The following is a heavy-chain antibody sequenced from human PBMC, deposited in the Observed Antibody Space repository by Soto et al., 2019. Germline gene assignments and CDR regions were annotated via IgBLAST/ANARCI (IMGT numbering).Heavy chain of an antibody. V-gene: IGHV4-61*05. D-gene: IGHD1-1*01. Sequence: ASETLSLTCTVSGDSINTGGYYWGWIRQPPGKGLEWIGYIYYSGSTNYNPSLKSRVTISVDRSKNQFSLKLSSVTAADTAVYYCATLRGDGYNYCFDYWGQGTLVTVSS. CDR3: ATLRGDGYNYCFDY. CDR1: GDSINTGGYY. CDR2: IYYSGST. J-gene: IGHJ4*02.